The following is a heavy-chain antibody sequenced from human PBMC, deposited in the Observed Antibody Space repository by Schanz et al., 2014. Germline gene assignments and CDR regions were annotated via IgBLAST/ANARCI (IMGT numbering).Heavy chain of an antibody. J-gene: IGHJ4*02. V-gene: IGHV1-18*01. CDR1: GYTFTDYH. CDR2: ISGDNGKT. D-gene: IGHD1-26*01. CDR3: VRGGGSYAFDY. Sequence: QVQLVQSGAEVKKPGASVKVSCKSSGYTFTDYHIHWVRQAPGQGLEWMGWISGDNGKTKYEEKLQGRVTMTTDTSTRTVYMELRSLRSDDTAKYYCVRGGGSYAFDYWGQGTLVTVSS.